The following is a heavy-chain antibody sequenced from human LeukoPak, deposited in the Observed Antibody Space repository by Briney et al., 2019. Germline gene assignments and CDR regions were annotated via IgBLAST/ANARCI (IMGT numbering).Heavy chain of an antibody. Sequence: GGSLRLSCAASGFTFSSYAMSWVRQAPGKGLEWVSGVSGSGGTTYYADSVKGRFTISRDNSKNTLYLQMNSLRAEDTAVYYCAKGTFDWSFPLYFDSWGQGILVTVSS. J-gene: IGHJ4*02. V-gene: IGHV3-23*01. CDR2: VSGSGGTT. CDR3: AKGTFDWSFPLYFDS. CDR1: GFTFSSYA. D-gene: IGHD3-9*01.